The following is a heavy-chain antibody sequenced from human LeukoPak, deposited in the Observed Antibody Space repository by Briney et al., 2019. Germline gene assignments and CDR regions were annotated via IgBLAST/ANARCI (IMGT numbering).Heavy chain of an antibody. CDR3: AASDLDYDFWGGSQWGGWFDP. V-gene: IGHV4-39*01. J-gene: IGHJ5*02. Sequence: SETLSLTCTVSGGSISSSSYYWGWIRQPPGKGLEWIGSIYYSGSTYYNPSLKSRVTISVDTSKNQFSLKLSSVTAADTAVYYCAASDLDYDFWGGSQWGGWFDPWGQGNLVTVSS. CDR2: IYYSGST. D-gene: IGHD3-3*01. CDR1: GGSISSSSYY.